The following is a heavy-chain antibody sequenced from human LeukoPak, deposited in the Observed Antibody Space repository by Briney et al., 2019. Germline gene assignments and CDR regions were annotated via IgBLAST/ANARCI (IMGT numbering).Heavy chain of an antibody. Sequence: PSETLSLTCTVSGGSISSSSYYWGWIRQPPGKGLEWIGSIYYSGSTYYNPSLKSRVTISVDTSKNQFSLKLSSVTAADTAVYYCARRGDGYNYFGFDYWGQGTWSPSPQ. CDR1: GGSISSSSYY. CDR3: ARRGDGYNYFGFDY. CDR2: IYYSGST. D-gene: IGHD5-24*01. J-gene: IGHJ4*02. V-gene: IGHV4-39*01.